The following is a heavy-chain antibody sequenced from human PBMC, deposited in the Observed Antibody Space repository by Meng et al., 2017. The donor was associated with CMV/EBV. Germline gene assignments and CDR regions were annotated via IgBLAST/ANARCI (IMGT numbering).Heavy chain of an antibody. J-gene: IGHJ3*02. CDR1: GYTFTGYY. Sequence: ASVKVSCKASGYTFTGYYMHWVRQAPGQGLEWMGWINPNSGGTNYAQKFQGRVTMTRDTSISTAYMALSRLRSDDTAVYYCARGGAYCGGDCYSFAFDIWGQGTMVTVSS. CDR3: ARGGAYCGGDCYSFAFDI. D-gene: IGHD2-21*01. V-gene: IGHV1-2*02. CDR2: INPNSGGT.